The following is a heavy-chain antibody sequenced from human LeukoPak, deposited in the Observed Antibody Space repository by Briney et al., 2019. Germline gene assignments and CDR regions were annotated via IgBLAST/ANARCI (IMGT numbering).Heavy chain of an antibody. CDR3: ARFDIVEEGGPDY. Sequence: SETLFLTCNVSGGAISRGDYYWSWIRQPPGKGLEWIGYIYHSGGTYYNPSLKSRITISVDTSKNQFSLKVTSVTAADTATYYCARFDIVEEGGPDYWGQGTLVTVSS. CDR1: GGAISRGDYY. CDR2: IYHSGGT. D-gene: IGHD2-15*01. J-gene: IGHJ4*02. V-gene: IGHV4-30-4*01.